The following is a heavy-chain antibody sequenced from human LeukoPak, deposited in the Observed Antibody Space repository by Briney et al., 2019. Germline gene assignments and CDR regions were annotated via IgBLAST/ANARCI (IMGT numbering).Heavy chain of an antibody. Sequence: PGGSLRLSCAASGFTFSNYTMNWVRQAPGKGLEWVSSISSSSSYIHYADSVKGRFSISRDNAKNSLYLQMNSLRAEDTAVYYCARDRNYDGSAYYEDDYFDYWGQGTLVTVSS. CDR2: ISSSSSYI. V-gene: IGHV3-21*01. CDR1: GFTFSNYT. J-gene: IGHJ4*02. CDR3: ARDRNYDGSAYYEDDYFDY. D-gene: IGHD3-22*01.